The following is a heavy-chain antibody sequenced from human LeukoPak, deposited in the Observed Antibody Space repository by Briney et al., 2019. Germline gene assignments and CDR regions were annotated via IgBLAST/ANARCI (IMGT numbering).Heavy chain of an antibody. CDR3: VSGRRDSAWYIGDY. D-gene: IGHD6-13*01. CDR2: IDTTSTYI. Sequence: PGGSLRLSCAASGFTFSSYWMHWVRQAPGKGLEWVASIDTTSTYIFYAESVRGRVTISRDHARSSLSLQMHSLTADDTAVYYCVSGRRDSAWYIGDYWGQGNLVPLSS. CDR1: GFTFSSYW. J-gene: IGHJ4*02. V-gene: IGHV3-21*01.